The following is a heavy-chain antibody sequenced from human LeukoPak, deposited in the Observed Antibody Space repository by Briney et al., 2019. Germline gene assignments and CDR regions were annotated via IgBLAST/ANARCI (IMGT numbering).Heavy chain of an antibody. V-gene: IGHV4-59*01. J-gene: IGHJ4*02. CDR3: ARSEGSYFDY. Sequence: SETLSPTCTVSGGSISSYYWSWIRQPPGKGLEWIGYIYYSGSTNYNPSLKSRVTISVDTSKNQFSLKLSSVTAADTAVYYCARSEGSYFDYWGQGTLVTVSS. CDR2: IYYSGST. CDR1: GGSISSYY.